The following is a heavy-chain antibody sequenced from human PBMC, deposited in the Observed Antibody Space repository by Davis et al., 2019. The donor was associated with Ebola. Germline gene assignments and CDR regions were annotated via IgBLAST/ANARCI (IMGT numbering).Heavy chain of an antibody. CDR1: GYTFTSYG. Sequence: ASVKVSCKASGYTFTSYGISWVRQAPGQGLEWMGWISAYNGNTNYAQKLQGRVTMTTDTSTSTAYMELRSLRSDDTAVYYCARTYSGYDSGWFDPWGQGTLVTVSS. CDR3: ARTYSGYDSGWFDP. V-gene: IGHV1-18*01. D-gene: IGHD5-12*01. CDR2: ISAYNGNT. J-gene: IGHJ5*02.